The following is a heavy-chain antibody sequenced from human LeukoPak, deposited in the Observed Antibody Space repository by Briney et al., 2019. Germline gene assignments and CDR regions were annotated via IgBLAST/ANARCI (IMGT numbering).Heavy chain of an antibody. CDR2: IYYSRNT. V-gene: IGHV4-39*07. CDR1: DGSISSSSYY. D-gene: IGHD6-13*01. J-gene: IGHJ4*02. Sequence: PSETLSLPCTVSDGSISSSSYYWGWIRQPPGKGLEWIGNIYYSRNTYYNPSLKSRVTISLDTSKNQFSLKQSSVTAADTALHFCARGVAEAVYYFDYWGQGTLVTVSS. CDR3: ARGVAEAVYYFDY.